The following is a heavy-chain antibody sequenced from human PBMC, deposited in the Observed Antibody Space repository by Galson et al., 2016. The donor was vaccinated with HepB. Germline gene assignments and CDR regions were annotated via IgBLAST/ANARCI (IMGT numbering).Heavy chain of an antibody. CDR3: ASLLGGSTFDY. D-gene: IGHD2-2*01. J-gene: IGHJ4*02. CDR1: GASISSGSYS. CDR2: VFYYGNT. Sequence: SETLSLTCTVSGASISSGSYSWGWIRQPPGKGLEWIGTVFYYGNTYYNPSLKSRVTISVDTSKSQFSLKLSSVTAADTAVYYCASLLGGSTFDYWGQGTLVSVSS. V-gene: IGHV4-39*01.